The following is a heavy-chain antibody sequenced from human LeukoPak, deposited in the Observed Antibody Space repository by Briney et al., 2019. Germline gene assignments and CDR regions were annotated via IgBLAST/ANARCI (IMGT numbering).Heavy chain of an antibody. V-gene: IGHV1-46*01. J-gene: IGHJ6*03. CDR3: ARDVRSASYYYYMDV. CDR2: IIPSGGST. Sequence: ASVKVSCKASGYTFTSYYMHWVRQAPGQGLEWMGIIIPSGGSTSYAQKFQGRVTMTRDTSTSTVYMELSSLRSEDTAVYYCARDVRSASYYYYMDVWGKGTTVTVSS. D-gene: IGHD3-10*02. CDR1: GYTFTSYY.